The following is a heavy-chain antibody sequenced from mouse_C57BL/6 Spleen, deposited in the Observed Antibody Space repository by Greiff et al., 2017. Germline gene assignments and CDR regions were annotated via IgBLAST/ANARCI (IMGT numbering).Heavy chain of an antibody. D-gene: IGHD1-1*01. CDR3: ARHEEADYYGSGAWFAY. CDR2: FYPGSGSI. CDR1: GYTFTEYT. V-gene: IGHV1-62-2*01. Sequence: QVQLQQSGAELVKPGASVKLSCKASGYTFTEYTIHWVKQRSGQGLEWIGWFYPGSGSIKYNEKFKDKATLTADKSSSTVYMELSRLTSEDSAVYFCARHEEADYYGSGAWFAYWGQGTLVTVSA. J-gene: IGHJ3*01.